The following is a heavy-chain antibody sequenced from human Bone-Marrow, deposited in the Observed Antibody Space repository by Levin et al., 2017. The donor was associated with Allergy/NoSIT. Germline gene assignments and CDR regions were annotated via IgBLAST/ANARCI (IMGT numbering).Heavy chain of an antibody. CDR3: ARSTGSPPPYDAFNI. D-gene: IGHD1-1*01. CDR2: IIPIFGIA. V-gene: IGHV1-69*10. CDR1: GGTFSSYA. J-gene: IGHJ3*02. Sequence: EASVKVSCKASGGTFSSYAFSWVRQAPGHGLEWMGRIIPIFGIANYAQNFQGRVSITADKSTITAYMELSSLRSEDTAVYYCARSTGSPPPYDAFNIWGQGTMVTVSS.